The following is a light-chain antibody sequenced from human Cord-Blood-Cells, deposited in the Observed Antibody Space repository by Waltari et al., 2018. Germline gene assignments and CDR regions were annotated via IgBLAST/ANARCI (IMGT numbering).Light chain of an antibody. Sequence: DIKMTQSPSSLSASVGDRVTITCQASQDISNYLNLYQQKPGKAPKLLIYDASNLETGVPSRFSGSGSGTDFTFTISSLQPEDIATYYCQQYDNLPLTFGGGTKVEIK. J-gene: IGKJ4*01. CDR3: QQYDNLPLT. CDR2: DAS. V-gene: IGKV1-33*01. CDR1: QDISNY.